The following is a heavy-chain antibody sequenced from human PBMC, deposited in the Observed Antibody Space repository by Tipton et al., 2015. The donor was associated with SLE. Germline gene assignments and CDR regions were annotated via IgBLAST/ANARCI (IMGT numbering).Heavy chain of an antibody. CDR1: GFTFSSYW. Sequence: GSLRLSCEASGFTFSSYWMHWVRQGPGKGLVWVSGINREGSDTRYGDSAKGRFTISRDSAKNTLYLQMHSLRVDDTAVYYCGRGGPPNAIDIWGRGTTVSVSS. CDR3: GRGGPPNAIDI. V-gene: IGHV3-74*01. CDR2: INREGSDT. J-gene: IGHJ3*02.